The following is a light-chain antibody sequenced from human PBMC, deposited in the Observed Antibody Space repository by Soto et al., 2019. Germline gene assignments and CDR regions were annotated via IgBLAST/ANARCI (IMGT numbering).Light chain of an antibody. CDR3: QQTYNTRT. Sequence: DIQMTQSPSSLSASVGDRVTITCRASQSISNYLNWYQQRPGKAPKLLIYAASSLKSGVPSRFSGSGSGTDFTLIIISLQPEDFATYYCQQTYNTRTFGQGTKVEIK. J-gene: IGKJ1*01. CDR2: AAS. CDR1: QSISNY. V-gene: IGKV1-39*01.